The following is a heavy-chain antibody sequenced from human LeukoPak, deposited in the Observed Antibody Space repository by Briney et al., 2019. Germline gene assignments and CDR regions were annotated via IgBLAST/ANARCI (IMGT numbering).Heavy chain of an antibody. CDR3: AREGYGWTYYYYGMDV. V-gene: IGHV1-3*01. Sequence: ASVKVSCKASGYTFTSYAMHWVRQAPGQRLEWMGWINAGNGNTKYSQKFQGRVTITRDTSASTAYMELSSLRSEDTAVYYCAREGYGWTYYYYGMDVWGQGTTVTVSS. CDR1: GYTFTSYA. J-gene: IGHJ6*02. D-gene: IGHD2-15*01. CDR2: INAGNGNT.